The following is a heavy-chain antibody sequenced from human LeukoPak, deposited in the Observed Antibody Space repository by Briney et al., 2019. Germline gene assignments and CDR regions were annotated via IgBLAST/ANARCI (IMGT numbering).Heavy chain of an antibody. CDR2: ISYDGSNK. V-gene: IGHV3-30*18. J-gene: IGHJ4*02. D-gene: IGHD2-15*01. CDR1: GFTFSTYG. CDR3: AKSDLGHRSRQVGHFDY. Sequence: PGRSLRLSCAASGFTFSTYGMHWVRQAPGKGLEWVAVISYDGSNKYYTDSVKGRFTISRDNSKNTLYLQMNSLRTEGTAVYYCAKSDLGHRSRQVGHFDYWGQGTLVTVSS.